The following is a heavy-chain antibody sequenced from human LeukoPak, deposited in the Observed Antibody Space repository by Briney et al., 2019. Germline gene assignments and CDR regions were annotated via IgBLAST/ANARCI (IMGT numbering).Heavy chain of an antibody. CDR2: INPNSGDT. D-gene: IGHD2-15*01. CDR1: GYTFTGYY. V-gene: IGHV1-2*02. J-gene: IGHJ4*02. CDR3: AKEAIAPDY. Sequence: ASVKVSCKASGYTFTGYYMHWVRQAPGQGLEWMGWINPNSGDTDYAQKFQGRITMTRDTSITTAYMELSSLRYDDTAVYYCAKEAIAPDYWGQGTLVTVSS.